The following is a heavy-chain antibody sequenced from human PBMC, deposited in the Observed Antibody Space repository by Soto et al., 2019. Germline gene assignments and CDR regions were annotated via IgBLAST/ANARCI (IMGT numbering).Heavy chain of an antibody. CDR2: ISGSGGTT. CDR1: GFSFSSYV. Sequence: LRLSCAASGFSFSSYVLTWVRQAPGEGLEWVSAISGSGGTTYYADSVKGRFAISRDNSKNTLYLQMDSLRAEDTAVYYCARPSIASPGTYWGQGTRVTVSS. V-gene: IGHV3-23*01. J-gene: IGHJ4*02. CDR3: ARPSIASPGTY. D-gene: IGHD6-13*01.